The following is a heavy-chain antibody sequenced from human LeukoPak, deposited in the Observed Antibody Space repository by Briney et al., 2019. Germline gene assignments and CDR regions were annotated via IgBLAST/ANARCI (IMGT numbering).Heavy chain of an antibody. Sequence: GGSLRLSCAASGLTFSSYAMSWVRQAPGKGLEWVSAISGSGGSTYYADSVKGRFTISRDNSKNTLYLQMNSLRAEDTAVYYCAKGIAVAGTAYFDYWGQGTLVTVSS. CDR3: AKGIAVAGTAYFDY. J-gene: IGHJ4*02. D-gene: IGHD6-19*01. CDR1: GLTFSSYA. V-gene: IGHV3-23*01. CDR2: ISGSGGST.